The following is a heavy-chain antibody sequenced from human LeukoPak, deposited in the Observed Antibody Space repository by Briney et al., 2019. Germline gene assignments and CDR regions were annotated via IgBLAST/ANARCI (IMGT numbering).Heavy chain of an antibody. J-gene: IGHJ4*02. V-gene: IGHV3-21*01. CDR2: ISSSSSYI. CDR3: ARDWGIAVAGPDY. Sequence: GGSLRLSCAASGFTFSSYSMNWVRQAPGKGLEWVSSISSSSSYIYYADSVKGRFTISRDNAKNSLYPQMNSLRAEDTAVYYCARDWGIAVAGPDYWGQGTLVTVSS. CDR1: GFTFSSYS. D-gene: IGHD6-19*01.